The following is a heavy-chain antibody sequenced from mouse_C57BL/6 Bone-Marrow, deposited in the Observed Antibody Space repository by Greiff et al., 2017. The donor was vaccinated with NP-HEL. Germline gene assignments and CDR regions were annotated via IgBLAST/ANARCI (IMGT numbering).Heavy chain of an antibody. J-gene: IGHJ3*01. CDR3: ARGAY. CDR2: IYPGDGDT. CDR1: GYEFSNYW. V-gene: IGHV1-80*01. Sequence: QVQLQQSGAELVKPGASVKISCKASGYEFSNYWMNWVKQRPGKGLEGIGQIYPGDGDTNYNGKFKDKATLTADKSSSTAYIQLSRLTSEDSAVYFCARGAYWGQGTLVTVSA.